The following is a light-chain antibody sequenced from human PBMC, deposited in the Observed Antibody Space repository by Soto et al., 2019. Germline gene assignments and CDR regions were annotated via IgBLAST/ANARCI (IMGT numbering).Light chain of an antibody. CDR3: SSYSTSETLVL. CDR1: NSDVGGYDY. CDR2: EVS. V-gene: IGLV2-14*01. Sequence: QSVLIQPASVSGSPGQSITISCTGSNSDVGGYDYVSWYQHHPGKAPKLILFEVSDRPSGISNRFSGSKSGNTASLTISGLQAEDEADYYCSSYSTSETLVLFGGGTQLTVL. J-gene: IGLJ2*01.